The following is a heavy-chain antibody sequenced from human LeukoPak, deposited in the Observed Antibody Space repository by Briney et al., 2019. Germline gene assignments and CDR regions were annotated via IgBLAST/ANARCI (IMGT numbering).Heavy chain of an antibody. Sequence: QAGGSLRLSCAASGFTFSNYAMSWVRQAPGQGLEWVSGISGSSDTTYYADSVKGRFTISRDKSKNTLYLQMNSLRAEDTAVYYCAKDQSCSGGSCYFDYWGQGNLVTVSS. CDR1: GFTFSNYA. CDR3: AKDQSCSGGSCYFDY. D-gene: IGHD2-15*01. CDR2: ISGSSDTT. J-gene: IGHJ4*02. V-gene: IGHV3-23*01.